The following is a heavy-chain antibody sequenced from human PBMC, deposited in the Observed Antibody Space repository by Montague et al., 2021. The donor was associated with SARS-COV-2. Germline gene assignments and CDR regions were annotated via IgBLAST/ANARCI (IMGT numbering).Heavy chain of an antibody. CDR1: GFSLSTSGVG. D-gene: IGHD4/OR15-4a*01. J-gene: IGHJ4*01. CDR2: IYWDDDK. CDR3: AHRLARHCDINAQLWCPFDY. Sequence: VKPTQTLTLTCTFSGFSLSTSGVGVGWIRQPPGKALEWLALIYWDDDKRYSPSLKTRLTITKDTSKNQVVLTMTNMDPVDTGTYYCAHRLARHCDINAQLWCPFDYGGQGNLVTVSS. V-gene: IGHV2-5*02.